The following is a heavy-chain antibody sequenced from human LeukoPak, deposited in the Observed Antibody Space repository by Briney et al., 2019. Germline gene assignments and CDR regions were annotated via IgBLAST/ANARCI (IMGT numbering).Heavy chain of an antibody. J-gene: IGHJ6*02. D-gene: IGHD2-8*02. CDR3: TRVQAGRSGLMDV. CDR1: GFTFSSYA. V-gene: IGHV3-74*01. CDR2: IDPDGITT. Sequence: GGSLRLSCAASGFTFSSYAMHWVRQAPGGGLVWGSRIDPDGITTNYADSVKGRFTTSRDNARNTLYLQMNSLTAEDTALYYCTRVQAGRSGLMDVWGRGTTVTVSS.